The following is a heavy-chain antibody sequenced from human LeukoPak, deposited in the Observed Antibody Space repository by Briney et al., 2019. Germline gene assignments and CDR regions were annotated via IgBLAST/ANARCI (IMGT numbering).Heavy chain of an antibody. CDR3: ARDSSSSWYPYYYYMDV. D-gene: IGHD6-13*01. Sequence: GASVKVSCKASGGTFSSYAISWVRQAPGQGLEWMGGIIPIFGTANYAQKFQGRVTITTDESTSTAYMELSSLRSEDTAVYYCARDSSSSWYPYYYYMDVWGKGTTVTVSS. CDR1: GGTFSSYA. J-gene: IGHJ6*03. CDR2: IIPIFGTA. V-gene: IGHV1-69*05.